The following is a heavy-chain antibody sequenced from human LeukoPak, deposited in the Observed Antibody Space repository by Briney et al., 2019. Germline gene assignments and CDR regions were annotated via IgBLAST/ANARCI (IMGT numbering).Heavy chain of an antibody. CDR3: ARGERLGPDY. Sequence: SETLTLTCTVSGCPIIGYYWSWIRQPPGNGLEWIGYIHHTGSTNYNPSLKSRVTISVDTSQNQLSLKLTSVTAADTAVYYCARGERLGPDYWGQGTLVTVSS. CDR1: GCPIIGYY. V-gene: IGHV4-59*01. D-gene: IGHD1-1*01. J-gene: IGHJ4*02. CDR2: IHHTGST.